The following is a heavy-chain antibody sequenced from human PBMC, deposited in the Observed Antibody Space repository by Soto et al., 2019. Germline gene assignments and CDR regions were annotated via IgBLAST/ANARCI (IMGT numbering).Heavy chain of an antibody. CDR3: ARDESTTPPGGYGMDV. D-gene: IGHD4-4*01. CDR2: ISAYNGNT. CDR1: GYTFTSYG. V-gene: IGHV1-18*01. Sequence: QVQLVQSGAEVKKPGASVKVSCKASGYTFTSYGISWVRQAPGQGLEWMGWISAYNGNTNYAQKLQGRVTMTTDTSTSTAYMEVRSLRSDERAVYYCARDESTTPPGGYGMDVWGQGTTVTVSS. J-gene: IGHJ6*02.